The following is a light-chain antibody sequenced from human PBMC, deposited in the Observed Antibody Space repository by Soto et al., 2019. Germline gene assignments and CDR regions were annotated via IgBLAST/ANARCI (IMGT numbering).Light chain of an antibody. V-gene: IGKV3-11*01. J-gene: IGKJ3*01. CDR3: QQRSNWPQFT. CDR2: DAS. CDR1: QSVSSC. Sequence: DIVLTQSPATLSLSLGERATLSCRASQSVSSCLAWYQQKPGQAPRLLLYDASTRATGIPARFSGSGSGTDFALTISSLEPEAFAVYYCQQRSNWPQFTFGPGTKVDIK.